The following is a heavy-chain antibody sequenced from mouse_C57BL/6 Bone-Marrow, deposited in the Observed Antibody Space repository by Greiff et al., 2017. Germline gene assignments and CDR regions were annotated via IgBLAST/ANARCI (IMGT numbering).Heavy chain of an antibody. J-gene: IGHJ2*01. V-gene: IGHV2-2*01. Sequence: VHLVESGPGLVQPSQSLSITCTVSGFSLTSYGVHWVRQSPGKGLEWLGVIWSGGSTDYNASFISRLSISKDNSKSQVFFKMNSLQADDTAIYYCASSLITTGVRDYWGKGTTRTVSS. CDR1: GFSLTSYG. CDR3: ASSLITTGVRDY. D-gene: IGHD1-1*01. CDR2: IWSGGST.